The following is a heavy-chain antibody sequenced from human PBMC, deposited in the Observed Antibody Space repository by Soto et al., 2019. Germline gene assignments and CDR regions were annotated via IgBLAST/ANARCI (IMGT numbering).Heavy chain of an antibody. CDR2: IYHSGST. V-gene: IGHV4-39*02. Sequence: PSETLSLTCTVSGGSVSSPRYYWGWVRQPPGKGPEWIATIYHSGSTYYNPSLKSRLTLSIDTSKNQFSLNLTSVTAADTAVYYCARAPREGAAGRHFFDPWGQGTLVTVSS. D-gene: IGHD6-13*01. CDR3: ARAPREGAAGRHFFDP. J-gene: IGHJ5*02. CDR1: GGSVSSPRYY.